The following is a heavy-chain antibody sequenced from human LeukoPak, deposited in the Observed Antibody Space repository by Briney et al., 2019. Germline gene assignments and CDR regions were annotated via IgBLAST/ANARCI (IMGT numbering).Heavy chain of an antibody. D-gene: IGHD3-10*01. Sequence: SVKVSCKASGGTFSSYAISWVRQAPGQGLEWMGGIIPIFGTADYAQKFQGRVTFTADESTSTAYMELSSLRPEDTAVYYCARDLVGSAISYSSGAWDYWGQGTLVTVSS. V-gene: IGHV1-69*13. CDR1: GGTFSSYA. J-gene: IGHJ4*02. CDR3: ARDLVGSAISYSSGAWDY. CDR2: IIPIFGTA.